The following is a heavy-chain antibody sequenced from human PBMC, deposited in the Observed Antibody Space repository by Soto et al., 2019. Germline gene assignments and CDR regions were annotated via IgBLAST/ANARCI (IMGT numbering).Heavy chain of an antibody. CDR3: ARDGGYCSGGSCRTFDY. Sequence: PSETLSLTCTVSGGSISSYYWSWIRQPPGKGLEWIGYIYYSGSTNYNPSLKSRVTISVDTSKNQFSLKLSSVTAADTAVYYCARDGGYCSGGSCRTFDYWGQGTLVTVSS. J-gene: IGHJ4*02. CDR2: IYYSGST. D-gene: IGHD2-15*01. CDR1: GGSISSYY. V-gene: IGHV4-59*01.